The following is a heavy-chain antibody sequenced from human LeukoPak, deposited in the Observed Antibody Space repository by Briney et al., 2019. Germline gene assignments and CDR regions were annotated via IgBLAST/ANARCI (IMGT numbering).Heavy chain of an antibody. CDR3: ARVNGGNRYFDY. CDR2: IYSGGST. Sequence: AGGSLRLSCAAYGFTVSSNYMSWVRQAPGKGLEWVSVIYSGGSTYYADSVKGRFTISRDNSKNTLYLPMNSMRAEDTAVYYCARVNGGNRYFDYWGQGTLVTVSS. J-gene: IGHJ4*02. CDR1: GFTVSSNY. V-gene: IGHV3-53*01. D-gene: IGHD4-23*01.